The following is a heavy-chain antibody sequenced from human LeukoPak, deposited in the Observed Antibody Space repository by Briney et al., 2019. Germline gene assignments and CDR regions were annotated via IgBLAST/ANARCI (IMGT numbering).Heavy chain of an antibody. D-gene: IGHD1-26*01. CDR2: IYWDDDK. V-gene: IGHV2-5*02. CDR3: AHRLEWELELGDAFDI. J-gene: IGHJ3*02. Sequence: ESGPTLVNPTQTLTLTCTFSGFSLSTSGVGVGWIRQPPGKALEWLALIYWDDDKRYSPSLKSRLTITKDTSKNQVVLTMTNMDPVDTATYYCAHRLEWELELGDAFDIWGQGTMVTVSS. CDR1: GFSLSTSGVG.